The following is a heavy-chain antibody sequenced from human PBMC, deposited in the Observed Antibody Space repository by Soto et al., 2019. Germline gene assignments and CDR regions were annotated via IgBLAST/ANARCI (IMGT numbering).Heavy chain of an antibody. V-gene: IGHV3-30-3*01. CDR1: GFTFSIYA. D-gene: IGHD6-13*01. CDR3: ANVLNVAAVGTLHSGGQDI. J-gene: IGHJ6*02. CDR2: ISFDGSKT. Sequence: VQLVESGGGVVQPGRSLRLSCAASGFTFSIYAMNWVRPAPGKGLEWVAFISFDGSKTYYADSVKARITISRDNSRNTEYLPIDTLRPRHAALYHCANVLNVAAVGTLHSGGQDISGQGAPVSV.